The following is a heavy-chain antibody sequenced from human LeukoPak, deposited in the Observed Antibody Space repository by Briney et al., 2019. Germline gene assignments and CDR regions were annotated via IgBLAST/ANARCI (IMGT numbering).Heavy chain of an antibody. CDR3: AKDRYYYSSGSAGSYTIEY. CDR1: GFTFSSYA. D-gene: IGHD3-22*01. V-gene: IGHV3-23*01. CDR2: VSGSGGNT. J-gene: IGHJ4*02. Sequence: SGGSLRLSCAASGFTFSSYAMSWVRQAPGKGLEWVSVVSGSGGNTYYADSVKGRFTVSRDNSKNTVYLQMNSLRAEDAALYYCAKDRYYYSSGSAGSYTIEYWGRGTLVTVSS.